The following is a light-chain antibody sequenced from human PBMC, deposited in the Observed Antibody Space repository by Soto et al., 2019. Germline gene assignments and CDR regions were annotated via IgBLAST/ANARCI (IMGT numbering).Light chain of an antibody. J-gene: IGLJ1*01. CDR2: EVS. Sequence: QSALTQPASVSGSPGQSITISCTGTSSDVGGYNYVSWYQHHPGKAPKLIIYEVSNRPSGVSNRFSGSKSGNTASLTISGLQAEDEADYYCSSYTTTNILGVLGTGTKVTV. CDR3: SSYTTTNILGV. V-gene: IGLV2-14*01. CDR1: SSDVGGYNY.